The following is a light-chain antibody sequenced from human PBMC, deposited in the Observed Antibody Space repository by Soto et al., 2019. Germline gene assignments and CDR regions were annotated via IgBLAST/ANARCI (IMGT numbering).Light chain of an antibody. J-gene: IGLJ2*01. CDR2: DVS. CDR1: SSDVGGYKY. V-gene: IGLV2-11*01. Sequence: QSVLTQPRSVSGSPGQSVTFSCTGTSSDVGGYKYVSWYQQHPGKAPKLMIYDVSNRPSGVPDRFSGSKSGNTASLTISGLQAEDEADYYCCSHAGSYTLVFGGGTKVTVL. CDR3: CSHAGSYTLV.